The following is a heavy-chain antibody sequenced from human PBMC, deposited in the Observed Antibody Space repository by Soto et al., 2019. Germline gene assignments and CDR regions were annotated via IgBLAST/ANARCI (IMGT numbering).Heavy chain of an antibody. J-gene: IGHJ4*02. Sequence: QLQLQESGPGLVKPSETLSLTCRVSDGSMNSDSSYWGWIRQPPGKGLEWIEVIKHSGRTYHNLSLKSRVTMSVDESRNQFSMKLTAMTAADTAVYYCARLGGYVSVGYYYLWDSGGQGTLVTVSS. CDR3: ARLGGYVSVGYYYLWDS. CDR2: IKHSGRT. V-gene: IGHV4-39*01. D-gene: IGHD3-22*01. CDR1: DGSMNSDSSY.